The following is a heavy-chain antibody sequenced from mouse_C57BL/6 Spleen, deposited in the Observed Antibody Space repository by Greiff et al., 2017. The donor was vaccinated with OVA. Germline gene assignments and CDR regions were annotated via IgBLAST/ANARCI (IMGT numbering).Heavy chain of an antibody. CDR3: ARGWYGSNYFDY. D-gene: IGHD1-1*01. Sequence: EVLLQQSGPELVKPGASVKISCKASGYTFTDYYMNWVKQSHGKSLEWIGDINPNNGGTSYNQKFKGKATLTVDKSSSTAYMELRSLTSEDSAVYYCARGWYGSNYFDYWGQGTTLTVSS. CDR2: INPNNGGT. V-gene: IGHV1-26*01. CDR1: GYTFTDYY. J-gene: IGHJ2*01.